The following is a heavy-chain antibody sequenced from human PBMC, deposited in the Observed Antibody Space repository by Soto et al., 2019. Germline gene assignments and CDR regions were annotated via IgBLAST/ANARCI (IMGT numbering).Heavy chain of an antibody. Sequence: DVQLVESGGGLVEPGGSLRLSCAASGLTFGSAWMRWVRQAPGKGLEWVGRIRSKIDGGTADYAAPVKGRFTISRDDSKSTLYLQMNSLKIEDTGIYYCYSTVVGASGTHYETLTWGQGTLVTVSA. CDR2: IRSKIDGGTA. V-gene: IGHV3-15*07. CDR1: GLTFGSAW. J-gene: IGHJ5*02. D-gene: IGHD1-26*01. CDR3: YSTVVGASGTHYETLT.